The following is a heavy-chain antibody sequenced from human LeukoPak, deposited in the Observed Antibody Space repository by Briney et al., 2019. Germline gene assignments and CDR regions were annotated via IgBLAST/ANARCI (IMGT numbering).Heavy chain of an antibody. J-gene: IGHJ4*02. CDR2: IYYSGTT. CDR1: GGSISGYY. D-gene: IGHD4/OR15-4a*01. Sequence: SETLSLTCTVSGGSISGYYWSWIRQPPGKGLERIGYIYYSGTTNYNPSLKSRVTISVDTSKNQFSLKLSSVTAADTAVYYCARHPPNEYGALNLDSWGQGTLVTVSS. CDR3: ARHPPNEYGALNLDS. V-gene: IGHV4-59*08.